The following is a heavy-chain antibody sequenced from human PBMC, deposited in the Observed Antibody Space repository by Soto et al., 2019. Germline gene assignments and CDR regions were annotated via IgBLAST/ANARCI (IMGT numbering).Heavy chain of an antibody. CDR3: ARDPNIVVVPAATYYYYGMDV. J-gene: IGHJ6*02. V-gene: IGHV3-7*01. D-gene: IGHD2-2*01. CDR1: GFTFSSYA. Sequence: WGSLRLSCAASGFTFSSYAMSWVRQAPGKGLEWVSAIKHGGSEKYYVDSVKGRFTISRDNAKNSLYLQMNSLRAEDTAVYYCARDPNIVVVPAATYYYYGMDVWGQGTTVTVSS. CDR2: IKHGGSEK.